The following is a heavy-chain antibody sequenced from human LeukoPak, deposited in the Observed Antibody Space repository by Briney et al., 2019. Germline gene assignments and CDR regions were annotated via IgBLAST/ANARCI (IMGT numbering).Heavy chain of an antibody. D-gene: IGHD3-22*01. J-gene: IGHJ4*02. Sequence: PGGSLRLSCEASGFTFSYYGFHWVRQAPGKGLEWVADIWFDGNNKYYADSVKGRFTISRDNAKNSLYLQMNSLRAEDTALYYCARDLPQIEYWGQGTLVTVSS. V-gene: IGHV3-33*01. CDR1: GFTFSYYG. CDR3: ARDLPQIEY. CDR2: IWFDGNNK.